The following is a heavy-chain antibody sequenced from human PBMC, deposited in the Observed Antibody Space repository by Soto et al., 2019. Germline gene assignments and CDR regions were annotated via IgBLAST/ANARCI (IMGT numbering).Heavy chain of an antibody. CDR2: IYYNGFT. V-gene: IGHV4-39*01. D-gene: IGHD3-3*01. CDR1: GGSISSSNYY. J-gene: IGHJ5*02. Sequence: PSETLSLTCTVSGGSISSSNYYWGWIRQPPGKGLEWIGSIYYNGFTYYNPSLKSRVTISVDTSKNQFSLKLSSVTAADTAVYYCARQYDFWSGGGWSDPWGPGTLVTVSS. CDR3: ARQYDFWSGGGWSDP.